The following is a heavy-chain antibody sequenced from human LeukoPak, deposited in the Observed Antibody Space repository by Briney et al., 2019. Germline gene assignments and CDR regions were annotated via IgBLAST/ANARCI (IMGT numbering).Heavy chain of an antibody. CDR2: ISGSGGST. CDR1: GFTFSSYG. CDR3: ALTRMGRGGTNYFDY. J-gene: IGHJ4*02. V-gene: IGHV3-23*01. D-gene: IGHD1-26*01. Sequence: GGSLRLSCAASGFTFSSYGMHWVRQAPGKGLEWVSAISGSGGSTYYADFVKGRFTISRDNSKNTLYLQMNSLRAEDTAVYYCALTRMGRGGTNYFDYWGQGTLVTVSS.